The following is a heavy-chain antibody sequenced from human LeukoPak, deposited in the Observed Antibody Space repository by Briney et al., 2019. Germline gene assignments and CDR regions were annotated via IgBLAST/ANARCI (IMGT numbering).Heavy chain of an antibody. CDR2: IIDSGIST. D-gene: IGHD1-26*01. Sequence: GGSLRLSRAASGFTFNSYAMTWVRQAPEKGLEWVSSIIDSGISTYYGDSVKGRFTISRDNSKNTLYLQMNSLRAEDTAVYYCAKGSRGSYDYWGQGTLVTVSS. CDR1: GFTFNSYA. V-gene: IGHV3-23*01. J-gene: IGHJ4*02. CDR3: AKGSRGSYDY.